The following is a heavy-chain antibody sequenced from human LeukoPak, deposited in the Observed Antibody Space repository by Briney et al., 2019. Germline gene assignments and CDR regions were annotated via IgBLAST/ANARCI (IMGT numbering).Heavy chain of an antibody. CDR3: ARGVLGSGSIAFFDY. J-gene: IGHJ4*02. V-gene: IGHV4-34*01. CDR1: GGSFSGYY. CDR2: INHSGST. D-gene: IGHD3-22*01. Sequence: SETLSLTCAVYGGSFSGYYXXXXXQPPGKXLXXXXXINHSGSTNYNPSLKSRVTISVDTSKNQFSLKLSSVTAADTAVYYCARGVLGSGSIAFFDYWGQGTLVTVSS.